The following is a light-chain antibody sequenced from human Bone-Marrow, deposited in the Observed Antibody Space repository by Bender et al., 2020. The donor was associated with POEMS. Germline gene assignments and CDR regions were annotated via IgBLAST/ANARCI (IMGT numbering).Light chain of an antibody. CDR3: SSYGNSSPWV. Sequence: QSALTQPASVSGSPGQSITISCTGTSSDVGRWNYVSWYQQYPGKAPKLIIYDVISRLSGVSDCFSGSKGEKAASLTVSGHQAEEEADYRCSSYGNSSPWVFGGGTKLTVL. CDR1: SSDVGRWNY. CDR2: DVI. J-gene: IGLJ3*02. V-gene: IGLV2-14*01.